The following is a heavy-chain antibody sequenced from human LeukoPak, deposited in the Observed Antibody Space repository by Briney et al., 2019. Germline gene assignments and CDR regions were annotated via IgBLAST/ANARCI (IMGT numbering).Heavy chain of an antibody. CDR1: GGSISSYY. D-gene: IGHD4-17*01. Sequence: SETLSLTCTVAGGSISSYYWSWIRQPPGKGLEWIGYIYHSGSTYYNPSLKSRVTISVDRSKNQFSLKLSSVTAADTAVYYCARERAYGDYGSLGYYYYGMDVWGQGTTVTVSS. CDR3: ARERAYGDYGSLGYYYYGMDV. CDR2: IYHSGST. J-gene: IGHJ6*02. V-gene: IGHV4-59*12.